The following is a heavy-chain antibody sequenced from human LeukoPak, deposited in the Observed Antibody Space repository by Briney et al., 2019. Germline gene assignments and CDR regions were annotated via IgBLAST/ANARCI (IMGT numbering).Heavy chain of an antibody. Sequence: SETLSLTCGVYGGYFSGYYWSWIRQPPGKGLEWIGEINHSGSAKHSPSLKSRVTISVDTSKNQFSLKFTVTAADTAVYYCARRDPDIVVGPAGKFESWGQGALVTVS. V-gene: IGHV4-34*01. D-gene: IGHD2-2*01. CDR1: GGYFSGYY. CDR2: INHSGSA. CDR3: ARRDPDIVVGPAGKFES. J-gene: IGHJ4*02.